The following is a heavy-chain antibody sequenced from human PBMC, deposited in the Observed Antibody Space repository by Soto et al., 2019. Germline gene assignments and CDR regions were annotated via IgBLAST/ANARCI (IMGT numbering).Heavy chain of an antibody. CDR3: AVADYYDSSGLHWFDP. CDR2: MYNSGTT. V-gene: IGHV4-30-4*01. D-gene: IGHD3-22*01. J-gene: IGHJ5*02. Sequence: SETLSLTCTVSGGSITNNNYYWIWIRQPPGKGLEWIGHMYNSGTTYTNPSLKGRVTISGDTSKNQFSLKLSSVTAADTAVYYCAVADYYDSSGLHWFDPWGQGTLITVSS. CDR1: GGSITNNNYY.